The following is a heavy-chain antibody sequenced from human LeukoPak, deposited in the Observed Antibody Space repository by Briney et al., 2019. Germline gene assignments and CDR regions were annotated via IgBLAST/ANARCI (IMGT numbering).Heavy chain of an antibody. D-gene: IGHD4-17*01. CDR1: GDSIGNYY. V-gene: IGHV4-59*08. Sequence: SETLSLTCTVFGDSIGNYYWTWIRQPPGKGLEWIGYIYYTGITNYSPSLKSRVTISVDTSKNQFSLRLTSVTAADTAVCYCARGTVTTRGPFDLWGQGTLVTVSS. J-gene: IGHJ4*02. CDR3: ARGTVTTRGPFDL. CDR2: IYYTGIT.